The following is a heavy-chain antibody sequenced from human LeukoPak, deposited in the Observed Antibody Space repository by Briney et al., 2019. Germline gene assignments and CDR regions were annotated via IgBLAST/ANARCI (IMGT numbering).Heavy chain of an antibody. CDR3: ARDFGGGYFDY. CDR2: INPNSGGT. CDR1: GYTFTGYY. D-gene: IGHD3-16*01. V-gene: IGHV1-2*02. Sequence: ASVKVSCKASGYTFTGYYMHWVRQAPGQGLEWMGWINPNSGGTDYAQKFQGRVTMTRDTSISTAYMELSSLRSDDTAVFYCARDFGGGYFDYWSQGTLVTVPS. J-gene: IGHJ4*02.